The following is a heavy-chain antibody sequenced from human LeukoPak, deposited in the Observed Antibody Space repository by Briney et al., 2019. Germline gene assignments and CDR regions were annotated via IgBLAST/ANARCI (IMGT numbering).Heavy chain of an antibody. Sequence: ASVNVSCKASGYSFTSNYIHWVRQAPGQGLEWMGWINTNTGNPTYAQGFTGRFVFSLDTSVTTAYLQISSLEVEDTAVYYCARDHGSQRYWFDPWGQGTLVTVSS. CDR2: INTNTGNP. J-gene: IGHJ5*02. D-gene: IGHD1-26*01. CDR1: GYSFTSNY. CDR3: ARDHGSQRYWFDP. V-gene: IGHV7-4-1*02.